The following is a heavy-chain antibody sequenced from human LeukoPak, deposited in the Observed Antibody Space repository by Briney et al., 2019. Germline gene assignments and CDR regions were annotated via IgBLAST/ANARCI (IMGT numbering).Heavy chain of an antibody. D-gene: IGHD6-13*01. Sequence: SVKVSCKASGYTFTGYYMHWVRQAPGQGLEWMGWINPNSGGTNYAQKFQGRVTMTRDTSISTAYMELSRLRSDDTAVYYCARGPRSYSSSWYNWFDPLGQGTLVTVSS. J-gene: IGHJ5*02. V-gene: IGHV1-2*02. CDR2: INPNSGGT. CDR1: GYTFTGYY. CDR3: ARGPRSYSSSWYNWFDP.